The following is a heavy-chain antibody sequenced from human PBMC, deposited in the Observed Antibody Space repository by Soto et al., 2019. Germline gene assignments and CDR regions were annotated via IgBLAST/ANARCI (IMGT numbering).Heavy chain of an antibody. Sequence: EVQLVESGGGLVKPGGSLRLSCAASGFTFNNAWMNWVRQAPGKGLEWVGRIKSKTDGGTTDYAATVKGRFTLSRDDSKNTLYLQMDSLKADDTAVYYCTTFMLYNSAGYGGQGTLVTVSS. CDR2: IKSKTDGGTT. CDR1: GFTFNNAW. D-gene: IGHD6-19*01. CDR3: TTFMLYNSAGY. V-gene: IGHV3-15*07. J-gene: IGHJ4*02.